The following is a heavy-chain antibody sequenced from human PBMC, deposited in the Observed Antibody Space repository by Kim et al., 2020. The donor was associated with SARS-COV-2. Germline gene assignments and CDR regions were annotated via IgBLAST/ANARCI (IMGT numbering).Heavy chain of an antibody. CDR2: INAGNGNT. J-gene: IGHJ6*02. CDR3: ARGGCGGDCHNYYYYYGMDV. V-gene: IGHV1-3*01. CDR1: GYTFTSYA. Sequence: ASVKVSCKASGYTFTSYAMHWVRQAPGQRLEWMGWINAGNGNTKYSQKFQGRVTITRDTSASTAYMELSSLRSEDTAVYYCARGGCGGDCHNYYYYYGMDVWGQGTTVTVSS. D-gene: IGHD2-21*02.